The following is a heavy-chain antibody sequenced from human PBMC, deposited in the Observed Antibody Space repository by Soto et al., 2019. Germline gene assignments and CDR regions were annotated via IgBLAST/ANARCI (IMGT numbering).Heavy chain of an antibody. CDR2: IYHSGST. J-gene: IGHJ4*02. D-gene: IGHD5-12*01. CDR1: GGSISSGGYS. CDR3: ARDSGYDLQLDY. V-gene: IGHV4-30-2*01. Sequence: QLQLKESGSGLVKPSQTLSLTCAVSGGSISSGGYSWSWIRQPPGKGLEWIGYIYHSGSTYYNPSLKSRVTISVDRSKNQFSLKLSSVTAADTAVYYCARDSGYDLQLDYWGQGTLVTVSS.